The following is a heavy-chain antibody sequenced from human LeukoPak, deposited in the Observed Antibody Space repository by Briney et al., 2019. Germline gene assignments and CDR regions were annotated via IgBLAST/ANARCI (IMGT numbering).Heavy chain of an antibody. D-gene: IGHD3-10*01. CDR2: MSYDGSNK. CDR3: AKSKEELNIDY. J-gene: IGHJ4*02. CDR1: GFTFSSYG. Sequence: GGSLRLSCAASGFTFSSYGMHWVRQAPGKGLEWVAAMSYDGSNKYYADSVKGRFTISRDNSKKELYLQMNSLRPEDTAVYYCAKSKEELNIDYWGQGTLVTVSS. V-gene: IGHV3-30*18.